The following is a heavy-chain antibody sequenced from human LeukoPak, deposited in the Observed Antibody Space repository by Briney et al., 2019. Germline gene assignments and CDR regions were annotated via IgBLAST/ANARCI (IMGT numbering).Heavy chain of an antibody. CDR3: AKDACSSSTCYAFDY. D-gene: IGHD2-2*01. J-gene: IGHJ4*02. Sequence: PGGSLRLSCAASGFTFSSYAMTWVRQAPGKGLEWVSPITGSGGSTYYADSVKGRFTISRDNSKNTLYLQMNSLRAEDTAVYYCAKDACSSSTCYAFDYWGQGTLVPVSS. CDR1: GFTFSSYA. V-gene: IGHV3-23*01. CDR2: ITGSGGST.